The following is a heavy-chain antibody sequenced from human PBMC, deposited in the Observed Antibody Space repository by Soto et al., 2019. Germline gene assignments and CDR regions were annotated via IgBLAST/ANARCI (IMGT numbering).Heavy chain of an antibody. CDR2: IKQDGSEK. CDR3: ARDSQYYYDSSGYYYY. D-gene: IGHD3-22*01. V-gene: IGHV3-7*03. CDR1: GFTFSSYW. J-gene: IGHJ4*02. Sequence: GGSLRLSCAASGFTFSSYWMSWVRQAPGKGLEWVANIKQDGSEKYYVDSVKGRFTISRDNAKNSLYLQMNSLRAEDTAVYYCARDSQYYYDSSGYYYYRGQGTLVTVSS.